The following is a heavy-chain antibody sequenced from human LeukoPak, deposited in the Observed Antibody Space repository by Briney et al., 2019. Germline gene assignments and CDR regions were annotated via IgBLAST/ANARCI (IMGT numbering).Heavy chain of an antibody. CDR2: IFYSGTT. CDR1: GGSISNSSYY. Sequence: SETLSLTCSVSGGSISNSSYYWGWIRQPPGKGLEWIGSIFYSGTTFYNPSLESRVTISVDTSKSQFSLKLSSVTAADTAVYYCASTRSIRGYSHYYYYMDVWGKGTTVTVSS. V-gene: IGHV4-39*01. J-gene: IGHJ6*03. CDR3: ASTRSIRGYSHYYYYMDV. D-gene: IGHD6-25*01.